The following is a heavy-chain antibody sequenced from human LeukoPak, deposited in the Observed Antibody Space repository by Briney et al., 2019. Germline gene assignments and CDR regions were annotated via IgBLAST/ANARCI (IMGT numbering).Heavy chain of an antibody. J-gene: IGHJ4*01. CDR2: IYHSGST. V-gene: IGHV4-4*02. Sequence: PSGTLSLTCAVSGGSISSSNWWSWVRQPPGKGLEWIGEIYHSGSTNYNPSLKSRVTISVDKSKNQFSLKLSSVTAADTAVYYCARVSPNTVTTLQYFDYWGHGTLVTVSS. CDR1: GGSISSSNW. D-gene: IGHD4-17*01. CDR3: ARVSPNTVTTLQYFDY.